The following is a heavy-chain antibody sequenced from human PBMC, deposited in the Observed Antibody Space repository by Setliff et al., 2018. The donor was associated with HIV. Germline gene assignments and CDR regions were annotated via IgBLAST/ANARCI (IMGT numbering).Heavy chain of an antibody. CDR3: ARAGAEVTSHFDH. Sequence: EASVKVSCKASGYTSTSYDINWVRQAPGQGLEWMGVINPSGGSTTYAQKFQGRVTMTRDTSTSTAYMELRSLRSDDTGAYFCARAGAEVTSHFDHWGQGTLVTVSS. J-gene: IGHJ4*02. CDR1: GYTSTSYD. CDR2: INPSGGST. V-gene: IGHV1-46*01. D-gene: IGHD2-21*02.